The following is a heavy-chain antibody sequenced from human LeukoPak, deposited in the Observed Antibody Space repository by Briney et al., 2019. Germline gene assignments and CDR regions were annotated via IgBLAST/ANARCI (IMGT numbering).Heavy chain of an antibody. Sequence: GGSLRLSCAASGFTFSTYSMNGLRQAPGKGLEWVSYISSSSNTIYYADSVKGRFTISRDNGENSLYLQMNSLRAEDTAIYYCAKGGYGSGSYSNLDYWGQGTLVTVSS. CDR3: AKGGYGSGSYSNLDY. J-gene: IGHJ4*02. CDR1: GFTFSTYS. V-gene: IGHV3-48*01. CDR2: ISSSSNTI. D-gene: IGHD3-10*01.